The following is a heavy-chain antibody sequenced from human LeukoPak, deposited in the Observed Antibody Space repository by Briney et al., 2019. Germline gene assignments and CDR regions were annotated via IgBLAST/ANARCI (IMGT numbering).Heavy chain of an antibody. CDR1: GGSISSYY. CDR3: AILRVIFELVKLPNANWFDP. J-gene: IGHJ5*02. D-gene: IGHD3/OR15-3a*01. CDR2: IYTSVST. V-gene: IGHV4-4*09. Sequence: SVTLSLTCSVFGGSISSYYWSWIRQPPGKGLEWTGYIYTSVSTNYNPSPKSRVTISVDTSKNQFSLMLSSMAAADTAAYYCAILRVIFELVKLPNANWFDPWGQGNLVTVSS.